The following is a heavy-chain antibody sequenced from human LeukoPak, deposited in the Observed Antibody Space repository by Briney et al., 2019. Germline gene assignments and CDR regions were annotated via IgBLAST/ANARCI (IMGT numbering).Heavy chain of an antibody. CDR3: VRVGTWELQRVFDY. J-gene: IGHJ4*02. CDR2: IQRGGSES. V-gene: IGHV3-7*01. D-gene: IGHD1-26*01. CDR1: GFTFTDYW. Sequence: GGSLRLSCAASGFTFTDYWMTWVRQVPGKGLEWVANIQRGGSESYYVDSVKGRFTISRENAKNSLYLQMDSLRVEDTAVYYCVRVGTWELQRVFDYWGQGTLVTVSS.